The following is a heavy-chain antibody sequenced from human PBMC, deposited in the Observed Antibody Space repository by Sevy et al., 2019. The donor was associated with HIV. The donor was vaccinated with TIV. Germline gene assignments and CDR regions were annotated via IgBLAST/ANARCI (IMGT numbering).Heavy chain of an antibody. V-gene: IGHV3-23*01. CDR3: AKTYYYESSGYDNAEYFQH. J-gene: IGHJ1*01. Sequence: GGSLRLSCAASGFTFSSYAMSWVRQAPGKGLEWVSAISGSGGSTYYEDSVKGRFTISRDNSKNTLYLQMNSLRAEDTAVYYCAKTYYYESSGYDNAEYFQHWGQGTLVTVSS. CDR1: GFTFSSYA. D-gene: IGHD3-22*01. CDR2: ISGSGGST.